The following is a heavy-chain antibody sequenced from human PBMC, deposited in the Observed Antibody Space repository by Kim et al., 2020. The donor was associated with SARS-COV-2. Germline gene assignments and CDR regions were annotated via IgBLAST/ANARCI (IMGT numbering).Heavy chain of an antibody. CDR3: ARPRGDSSGYYFYAFDI. Sequence: SETLSLTCTVSGGSISSSSYYWGWIRQPPGKGLEWIGSIYYSGSTYYNPSLKSRVTISVETSKNQFSLKLSSVTAADTAVYYCARPRGDSSGYYFYAFDIWGQGTMVTVSS. J-gene: IGHJ3*02. CDR2: IYYSGST. V-gene: IGHV4-39*07. D-gene: IGHD3-22*01. CDR1: GGSISSSSYY.